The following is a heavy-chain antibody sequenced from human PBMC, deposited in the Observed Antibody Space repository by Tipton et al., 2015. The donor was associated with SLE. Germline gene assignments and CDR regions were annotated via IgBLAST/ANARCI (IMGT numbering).Heavy chain of an antibody. D-gene: IGHD6-19*01. CDR1: GFTFSSYA. Sequence: LRLSCAASGFTFSSYAMSWVRQAPGKGLEWIGEINHSGSTNYNPSLKSRVTISVDTSKNQFSLKLSSVTAADTAVYYCARWSRSSGWYGYWGQGTLVTVSS. V-gene: IGHV4-34*01. CDR2: INHSGST. CDR3: ARWSRSSGWYGY. J-gene: IGHJ4*02.